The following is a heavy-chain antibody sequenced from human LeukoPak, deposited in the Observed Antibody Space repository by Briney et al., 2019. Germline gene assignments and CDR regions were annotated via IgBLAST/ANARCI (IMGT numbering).Heavy chain of an antibody. CDR1: GYTLTELS. CDR3: ATDPSVAGPGDI. V-gene: IGHV1-24*01. CDR2: FDPEDGET. D-gene: IGHD6-19*01. J-gene: IGHJ3*02. Sequence: ASVKVSCKVSGYTLTELSMHWVRQAPGKGLEWMGGFDPEDGETIYAQKFQGRVTMTEDTSTDTAYMELSSLGSEDTAVYYCATDPSVAGPGDIWGQGTMVTVSS.